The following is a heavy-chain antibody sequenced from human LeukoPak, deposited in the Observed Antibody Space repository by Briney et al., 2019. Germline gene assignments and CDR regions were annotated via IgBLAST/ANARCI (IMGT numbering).Heavy chain of an antibody. J-gene: IGHJ4*02. V-gene: IGHV3-30*18. Sequence: PGRSLRLSCAASGFTFSRYGMHWVRQASGKGLDWVALISYDGSNRYYADSVKGRFTISRDNSKNTLYLQMNSLRPEDTAVYYCAKGDPYGSGSYPVDYWGQGTLVTVSS. CDR2: ISYDGSNR. D-gene: IGHD3-10*01. CDR1: GFTFSRYG. CDR3: AKGDPYGSGSYPVDY.